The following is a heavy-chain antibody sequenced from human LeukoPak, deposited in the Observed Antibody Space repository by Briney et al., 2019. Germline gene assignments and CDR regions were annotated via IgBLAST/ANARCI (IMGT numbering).Heavy chain of an antibody. CDR1: GGSISSSSYY. CDR3: ARDRGGSGSFGWFDP. V-gene: IGHV4-39*07. Sequence: SETLSLTCTVSGGSISSSSYYWGWIRQPPGKGLEWIGSIYYSGSTYYNPSLKSRVTISVDTSKNQFSLKLSSVTAADTAVYYCARDRGGSGSFGWFDPWGQGTLVTVSS. CDR2: IYYSGST. J-gene: IGHJ5*02. D-gene: IGHD3-10*01.